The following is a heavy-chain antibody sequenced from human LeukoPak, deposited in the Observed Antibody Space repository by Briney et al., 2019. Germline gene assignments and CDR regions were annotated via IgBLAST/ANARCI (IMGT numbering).Heavy chain of an antibody. V-gene: IGHV3-13*01. CDR3: ARVITVAGTLDY. J-gene: IGHJ4*02. CDR2: IGTTGDT. CDR1: GFTFSNYD. Sequence: GGSLRLSCAASGFTFSNYDMCWVRQPTGKGLEWVSTIGTTGDTYYPGSVKGRFTISRENAKNSLYLQMNSLKAGGTAVYYCARVITVAGTLDYWGQGTLVTVSS. D-gene: IGHD6-19*01.